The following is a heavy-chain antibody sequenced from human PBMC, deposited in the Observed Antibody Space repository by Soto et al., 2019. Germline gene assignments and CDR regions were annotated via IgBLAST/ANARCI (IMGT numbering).Heavy chain of an antibody. Sequence: QVQLQESGPGLVKPSETLSLTCTVSGGSISSYYWSWIRQPPGKGLEWIGYIYYGGSTNYNPSLKSRVTISVDPSKNQFSLKLSSVTAADPAVYYCARRYGWAFDIWGQVTMVTVSS. J-gene: IGHJ3*02. V-gene: IGHV4-59*08. CDR3: ARRYGWAFDI. CDR1: GGSISSYY. D-gene: IGHD3-16*01. CDR2: IYYGGST.